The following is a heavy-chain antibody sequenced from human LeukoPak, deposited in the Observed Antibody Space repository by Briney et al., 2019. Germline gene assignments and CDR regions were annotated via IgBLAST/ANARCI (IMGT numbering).Heavy chain of an antibody. D-gene: IGHD2-15*01. CDR2: IYSGGIT. V-gene: IGHV3-53*01. Sequence: GESLRLSCAASGFTVSSNYMSWVRLAPGKGLEWVSIIYSGGITYYADSVKGRFTISRDNSKNTLYLQMNSLRVEDMAVYYCARQRRYCSGNNCYSGHDYWGQGTLVTVSS. CDR1: GFTVSSNY. CDR3: ARQRRYCSGNNCYSGHDY. J-gene: IGHJ4*02.